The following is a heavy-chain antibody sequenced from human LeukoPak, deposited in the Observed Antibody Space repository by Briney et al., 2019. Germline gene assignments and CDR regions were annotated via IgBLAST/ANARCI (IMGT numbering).Heavy chain of an antibody. V-gene: IGHV1-18*01. CDR3: ARNAGRYFEFDP. CDR1: GYTFSTYG. Sequence: GASVKVSCKTSGYTFSTYGLSWVRQAPGQGLEWMGWISVNRGKTHYAQKFQDRVTLTTDTSSTTAFMELVSLRADDTAMYYCARNAGRYFEFDPWGQGTLVTVSS. J-gene: IGHJ5*02. D-gene: IGHD1-26*01. CDR2: ISVNRGKT.